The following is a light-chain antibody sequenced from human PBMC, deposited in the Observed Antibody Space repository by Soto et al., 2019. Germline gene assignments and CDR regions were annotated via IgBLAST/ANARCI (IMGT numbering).Light chain of an antibody. CDR1: QYVTTN. J-gene: IGKJ5*01. V-gene: IGKV3-15*01. CDR3: QQYNNWPFS. Sequence: MTQFTGILSSSIGEGVTLSCRAAQYVTTNFAWYQQKRGQAPRLLIYDISSRASGVPARFSGSGSGTDFTLSISGLQSEDFAVYFCQQYNNWPFSFGQGTRLEI. CDR2: DIS.